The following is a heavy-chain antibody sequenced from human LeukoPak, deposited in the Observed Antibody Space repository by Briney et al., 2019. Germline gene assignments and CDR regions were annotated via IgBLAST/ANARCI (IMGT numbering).Heavy chain of an antibody. CDR1: GGSFSGYY. D-gene: IGHD6-6*01. Sequence: KPSETLSLTCAVYGGSFSGYYWSWIRQPPGKGLEWIGEINHSGSTKYNPSLKSRVNISVDTSKNQFSLKLSSVTAADTAVYYCARDPHSSSPGWFDPWGQGTLVTVSS. J-gene: IGHJ5*02. CDR2: INHSGST. CDR3: ARDPHSSSPGWFDP. V-gene: IGHV4-34*01.